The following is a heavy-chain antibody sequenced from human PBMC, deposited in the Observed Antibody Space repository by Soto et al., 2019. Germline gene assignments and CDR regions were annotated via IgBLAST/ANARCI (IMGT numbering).Heavy chain of an antibody. D-gene: IGHD3-3*01. CDR3: ARDTTRRHYGFWSALRSYYYYGMDV. Sequence: SQTLSLTCAMSGDSVASNSAAWNWIRQSPSRGLEWLGRTYYRSKWYNDYAVSVKSRITINPDTSKNQFSLQLNSVTPEDTAVYYCARDTTRRHYGFWSALRSYYYYGMDVWGQGTTVTVSS. J-gene: IGHJ6*02. CDR1: GDSVASNSAA. V-gene: IGHV6-1*01. CDR2: TYYRSKWYN.